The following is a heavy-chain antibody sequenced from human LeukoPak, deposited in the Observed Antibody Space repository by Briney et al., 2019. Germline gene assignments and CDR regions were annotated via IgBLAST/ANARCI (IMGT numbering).Heavy chain of an antibody. Sequence: PGGSLRLSCAASGFTFSSYSMNWVRQAPGKGLEWVSYISSSSSTIYYADSVKGRFTISRDNAKNSLYLQMNSLRAEDTAVYYCARDLGAFDIWGQGTMVTVSS. CDR3: ARDLGAFDI. CDR1: GFTFSSYS. V-gene: IGHV3-48*01. D-gene: IGHD3-16*01. CDR2: ISSSSSTI. J-gene: IGHJ3*02.